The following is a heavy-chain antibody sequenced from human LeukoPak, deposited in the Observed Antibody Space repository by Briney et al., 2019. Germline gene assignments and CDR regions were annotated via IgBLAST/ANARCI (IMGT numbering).Heavy chain of an antibody. CDR1: GFTFRSYG. V-gene: IGHV3-30*18. Sequence: HSGGSLRLSCAASGFTFRSYGMHWVRQAPGKGLEWVAVISYDGSKKYYEDSVKGRFTISRDNSKNTLYLQINSLRAEDTAVYYCAKAEQWLDYYYYYGMDVWGQGTTVTVSS. CDR3: AKAEQWLDYYYYYGMDV. CDR2: ISYDGSKK. D-gene: IGHD6-19*01. J-gene: IGHJ6*02.